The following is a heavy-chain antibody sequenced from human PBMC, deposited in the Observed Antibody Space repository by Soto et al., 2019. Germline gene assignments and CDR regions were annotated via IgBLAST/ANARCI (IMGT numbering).Heavy chain of an antibody. V-gene: IGHV3-74*01. CDR3: ARDGEGF. CDR2: INTDGSAT. CDR1: GFTLSSNW. J-gene: IGHJ4*02. D-gene: IGHD2-21*01. Sequence: EVQLVESGGGLVQPGGSLRLCCAASGFTLSSNWMHWVRRVPGRGLVWVARINTDGSATNYVDSVKGRFTVSRDNAKNTLYLQMNSLRVEDTAVYYCARDGEGFWGQGTLVTVSS.